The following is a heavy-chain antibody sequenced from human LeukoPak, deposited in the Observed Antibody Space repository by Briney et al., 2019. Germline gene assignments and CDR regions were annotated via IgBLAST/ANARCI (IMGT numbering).Heavy chain of an antibody. D-gene: IGHD6-19*01. Sequence: GGSLRLSCAAPGFTFSSYSMNWVRQAPGKGLEWVSSISSSSSYIYYADSVKGRFTISRDNAKNSLYLQMNSLRAEDTAVYYCARDPGGAVAEERFDYWGQGTLVTVSS. CDR3: ARDPGGAVAEERFDY. V-gene: IGHV3-21*01. CDR1: GFTFSSYS. J-gene: IGHJ4*02. CDR2: ISSSSSYI.